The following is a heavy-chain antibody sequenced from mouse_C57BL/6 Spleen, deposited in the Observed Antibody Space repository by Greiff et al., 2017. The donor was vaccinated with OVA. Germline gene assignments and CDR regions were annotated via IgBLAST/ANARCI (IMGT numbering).Heavy chain of an antibody. Sequence: QVHVKQSGAELVRPGASVTLSCKASGYTFTDYEMHWVKQTPVHGLEWIGAIDPEPGGTAYNQKFKGKAILTADKSSSTAYMELRGLTSEASAVYYCTREGDGDSEGYFDYWGQGTTLTVSS. CDR3: TREGDGDSEGYFDY. V-gene: IGHV1-15*01. D-gene: IGHD2-13*01. J-gene: IGHJ2*01. CDR1: GYTFTDYE. CDR2: IDPEPGGT.